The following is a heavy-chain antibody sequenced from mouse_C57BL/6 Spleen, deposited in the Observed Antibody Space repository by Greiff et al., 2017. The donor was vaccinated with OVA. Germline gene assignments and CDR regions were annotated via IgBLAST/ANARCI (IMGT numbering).Heavy chain of an antibody. CDR1: GYAFSSYW. D-gene: IGHD2-4*01. V-gene: IGHV1-80*01. J-gene: IGHJ3*01. Sequence: VQLQESGAELVKPGASVKISCKASGYAFSSYWLNWVKQRPGKGLEWIGQIYPGDGDTNYNGKFKGKATLTADKSSSTAYMQLSSLTSEDSAVYFCASGDYAWFAYWGQGTLVTVSA. CDR2: IYPGDGDT. CDR3: ASGDYAWFAY.